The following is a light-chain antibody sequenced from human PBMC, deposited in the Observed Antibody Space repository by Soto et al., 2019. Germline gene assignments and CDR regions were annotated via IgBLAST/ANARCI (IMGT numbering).Light chain of an antibody. CDR3: CSYAGSYTWV. CDR1: SSDVGGYNY. J-gene: IGLJ3*02. Sequence: QSALTQPRSVSGSPGQSVTISCTGTSSDVGGYNYVSWYQQHPGKAPQLMIYDDSKRPSGVPDRFSGSKSGNTASLTISGLQAEDEADYYCCSYAGSYTWVFGGGTKLTVL. V-gene: IGLV2-11*01. CDR2: DDS.